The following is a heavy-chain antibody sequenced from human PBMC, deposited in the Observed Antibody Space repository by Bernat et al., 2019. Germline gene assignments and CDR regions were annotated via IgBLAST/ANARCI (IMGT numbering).Heavy chain of an antibody. D-gene: IGHD3-10*01. CDR3: GGLGASGDI. Sequence: EVQVVESGGGLVQPGGSLRLSCAGSGFTFRSYWMHWVRQVPGKGLVWVSRINSEGSSTTYADSVKGRFTISRDNAKNTVYLQMNSLRAEDTAVYHCGGLGASGDIWGQGTLVTVSS. V-gene: IGHV3-74*03. CDR1: GFTFRSYW. CDR2: INSEGSST. J-gene: IGHJ3*02.